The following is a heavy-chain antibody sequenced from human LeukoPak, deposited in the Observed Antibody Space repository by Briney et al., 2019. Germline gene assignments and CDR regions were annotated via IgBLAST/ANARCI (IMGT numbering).Heavy chain of an antibody. Sequence: SETLSLTCTVSGGSISSSSYYWGWIRQPPGKGLEWIGSIYYSGSTYYNPSLESRVTTSVDTSKNQFSLKLSSVTAADTAVYYCAGSDCTNGVCRYLRVFDYWGQGTLVTVSS. CDR3: AGSDCTNGVCRYLRVFDY. CDR2: IYYSGST. J-gene: IGHJ4*02. D-gene: IGHD2-8*01. CDR1: GGSISSSSYY. V-gene: IGHV4-39*01.